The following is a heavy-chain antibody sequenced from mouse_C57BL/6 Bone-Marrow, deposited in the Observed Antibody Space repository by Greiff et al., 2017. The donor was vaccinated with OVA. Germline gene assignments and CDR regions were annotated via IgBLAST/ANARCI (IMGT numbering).Heavy chain of an antibody. CDR2: IHPNSGST. J-gene: IGHJ4*01. CDR1: GYTFTSYW. V-gene: IGHV1-64*01. CDR3: ARGTYDYYAMDY. Sequence: VQLQQPGAELVKPGASVKLSCKASGYTFTSYWMHWVKQRPGQGLEWIGMIHPNSGSTNYNEKFKSKATLTVDKSSSTAYMQLSSLTSEDSAVYYCARGTYDYYAMDYWGQGTSVTVSS.